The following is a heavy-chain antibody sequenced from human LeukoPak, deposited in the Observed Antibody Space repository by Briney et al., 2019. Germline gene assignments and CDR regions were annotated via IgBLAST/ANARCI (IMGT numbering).Heavy chain of an antibody. Sequence: GGSLRLSCAASGFTFSSYAMSWVRQAPGKGLEWVSAISGSGGSTYYADSVKGRFTISRDNSKNTLYLQMNSLRAEDTAVYYCAKVRVFLTGSRGYYYFDYWGQGTLVTVSS. CDR2: ISGSGGST. CDR1: GFTFSSYA. V-gene: IGHV3-23*01. D-gene: IGHD3-9*01. CDR3: AKVRVFLTGSRGYYYFDY. J-gene: IGHJ4*02.